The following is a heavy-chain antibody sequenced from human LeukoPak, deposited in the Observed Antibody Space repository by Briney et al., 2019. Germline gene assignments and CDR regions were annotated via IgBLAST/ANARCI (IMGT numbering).Heavy chain of an antibody. D-gene: IGHD5-18*01. CDR3: ARDYQGGYGDKTVDY. V-gene: IGHV4-59*12. J-gene: IGHJ4*02. Sequence: PSETPSLTCTVSGGSISSYYWSWIRQPPGKGLEWIGSIYYSGSTYYNPSLKSRVTISVDTSKNQFSLKLSSVTAADTAVYYCARDYQGGYGDKTVDYWGQGTLVTVSS. CDR2: IYYSGST. CDR1: GGSISSYY.